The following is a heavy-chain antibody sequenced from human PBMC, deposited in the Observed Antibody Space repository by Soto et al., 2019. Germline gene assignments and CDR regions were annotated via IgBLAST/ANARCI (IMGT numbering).Heavy chain of an antibody. J-gene: IGHJ3*02. CDR3: ARDAFLAETQHGSFDI. Sequence: GGSLRLSCAASGFTFSSYGMHWVRQAPGKGLEWVAVIWYDGTNKYYADSVEGRFTISRDNHQNMLYLQMNSLRAEDTAVYYCARDAFLAETQHGSFDIWGQGTMVTVSS. D-gene: IGHD3-16*01. CDR1: GFTFSSYG. CDR2: IWYDGTNK. V-gene: IGHV3-33*08.